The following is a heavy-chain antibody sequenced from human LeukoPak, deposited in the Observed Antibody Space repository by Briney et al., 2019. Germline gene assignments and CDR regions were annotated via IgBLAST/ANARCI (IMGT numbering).Heavy chain of an antibody. V-gene: IGHV4-39*01. CDR3: ATMGNSIDAFDI. J-gene: IGHJ3*02. D-gene: IGHD3-10*01. CDR1: GDSISSNNW. Sequence: SETLSLTCAVSGDSISSNNWWTWVRPPPGKGLEWIGSIYYSGTTYYNPSLKSRVTISVDTSKNEFSLKLSSVTAADTAVYYCATMGNSIDAFDIWGQGTMVTVSS. CDR2: IYYSGTT.